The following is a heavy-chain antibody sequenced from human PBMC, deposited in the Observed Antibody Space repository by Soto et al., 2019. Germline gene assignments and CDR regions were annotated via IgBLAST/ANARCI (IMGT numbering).Heavy chain of an antibody. CDR2: ISSNGGST. V-gene: IGHV3-64D*08. D-gene: IGHD3-3*01. CDR3: VKGGLFLEWLLYNAYFDY. J-gene: IGHJ4*02. Sequence: GGSLRLSCSASGFTFSSYAMHWVRQAPGKGLEYVSAISSNGGSTYYADSVKGRFTISRDNSKNTLYLQMSSLRAEDTAVYYCVKGGLFLEWLLYNAYFDYWGQGTLVTVSS. CDR1: GFTFSSYA.